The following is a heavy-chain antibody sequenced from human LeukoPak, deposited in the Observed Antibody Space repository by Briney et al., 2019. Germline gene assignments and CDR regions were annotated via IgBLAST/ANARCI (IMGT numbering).Heavy chain of an antibody. CDR2: IYPGDSDT. Sequence: GESLKISCKGSGYSFTSYWIGWVRQMPGKGLEWMGIIYPGDSDTRYSPSFQGQVTISADKSISTAYLQWSSLKASDTAMYYCARGGSAVATSSFFDYWGQGTLVTVSS. CDR3: ARGGSAVATSSFFDY. V-gene: IGHV5-51*01. J-gene: IGHJ4*02. CDR1: GYSFTSYW. D-gene: IGHD5-12*01.